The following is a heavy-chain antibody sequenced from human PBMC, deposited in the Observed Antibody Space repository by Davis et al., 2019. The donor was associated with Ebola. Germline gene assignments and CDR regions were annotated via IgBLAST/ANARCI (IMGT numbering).Heavy chain of an antibody. CDR1: GYTFTSYY. V-gene: IGHV1-46*01. D-gene: IGHD2-15*01. CDR3: ARDGIVVGFMDV. J-gene: IGHJ6*02. Sequence: ASVKVSCKASGYTFTSYYMHWVRQAPGQGLEWMGIINPSGGSTSYAQKFQGRVTMTTDTSTSTAYMELRSLRSEDTAVYYCARDGIVVGFMDVWGQGTTVTVSS. CDR2: INPSGGST.